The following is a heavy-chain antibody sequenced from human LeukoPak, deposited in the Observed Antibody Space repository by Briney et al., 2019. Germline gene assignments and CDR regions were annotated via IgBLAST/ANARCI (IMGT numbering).Heavy chain of an antibody. Sequence: SETLSLTCTVSGGSISSGGYYWSWIRQHPGKGLEWIGYIYYSGSTYYNPSLKSRVTISVDTPKNQFSLKLSSVTAADTAVYYCARDYYYGGNLIFDYWGQGTLVTVSS. CDR3: ARDYYYGGNLIFDY. CDR2: IYYSGST. J-gene: IGHJ4*02. V-gene: IGHV4-31*03. D-gene: IGHD4-23*01. CDR1: GGSISSGGYY.